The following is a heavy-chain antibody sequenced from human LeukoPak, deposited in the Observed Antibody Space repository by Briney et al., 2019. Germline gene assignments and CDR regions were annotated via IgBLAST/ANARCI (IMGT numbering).Heavy chain of an antibody. V-gene: IGHV4-30-4*01. CDR2: IYYSGST. CDR3: AREFPYGDYALDY. D-gene: IGHD4-17*01. J-gene: IGHJ4*02. CDR1: GGSISSGDYY. Sequence: PSQTLSLTCTVSGGSISSGDYYWSWIRQPLGKGLEWTGYIYYSGSTYYNPSLKSRVTISVDTSKNQFSLKLSSVTAADTAVYYCAREFPYGDYALDYWGQGTLVTVSS.